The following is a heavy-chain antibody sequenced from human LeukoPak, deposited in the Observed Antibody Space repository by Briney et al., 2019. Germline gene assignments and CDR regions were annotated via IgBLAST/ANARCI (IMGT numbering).Heavy chain of an antibody. Sequence: GGSLRLSCAASGFTVSGTYMSWVRQAPGKGLEWVSVIYSAGDTFSADSVKGRFTISRDNSKNTVYLQMNSLGAEDTAVYYCAKEGNSAFFDYWGQGTLITVSS. CDR1: GFTVSGTY. CDR2: IYSAGDT. J-gene: IGHJ4*02. V-gene: IGHV3-53*05. D-gene: IGHD4-23*01. CDR3: AKEGNSAFFDY.